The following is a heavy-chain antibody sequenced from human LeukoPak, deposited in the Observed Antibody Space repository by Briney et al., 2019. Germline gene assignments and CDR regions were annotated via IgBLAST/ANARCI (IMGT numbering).Heavy chain of an antibody. CDR1: GFTFSSYA. J-gene: IGHJ4*02. CDR3: AKDLEYYDFWSGYYSPFDY. D-gene: IGHD3-3*01. Sequence: GGSLRLSCAASGFTFSSYAMSWVRQAPGKGLEWVSAISGSGGSTYYADSVKGRFTISRDNSMNTLYLQMNSLRAEDTAVYYCAKDLEYYDFWSGYYSPFDYWGQGTLVTVSS. V-gene: IGHV3-23*01. CDR2: ISGSGGST.